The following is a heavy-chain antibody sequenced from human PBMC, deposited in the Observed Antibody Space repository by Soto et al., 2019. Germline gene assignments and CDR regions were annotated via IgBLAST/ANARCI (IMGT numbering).Heavy chain of an antibody. CDR1: GGSISSSSYY. D-gene: IGHD2-2*01. CDR3: EAQCSSTSCSDY. Sequence: QLQLQESGPGLVNPSETLSLTCTVSGGSISSSSYYWGWIRQPPGKGLEWIGSIYYSGSTYYNPSLKSRVSISVDTSKNQFSLKLSSVTAADTAVYYCEAQCSSTSCSDYWGQGTMVTVSS. CDR2: IYYSGST. J-gene: IGHJ4*02. V-gene: IGHV4-39*01.